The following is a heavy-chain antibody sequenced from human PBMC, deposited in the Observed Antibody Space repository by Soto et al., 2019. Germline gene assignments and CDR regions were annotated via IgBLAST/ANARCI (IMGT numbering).Heavy chain of an antibody. Sequence: QVQLEQSGPEVKKPGASVKVSCKASAYSFDTYGVSWVRQAPGQGLEWMGWISGYNGQTNYAQKFRGRVTLTTDTSTSTAYMELRSLRSDDTAIYYCARDGRKPLWTAGQTAMDVWGQGTTVTVSS. V-gene: IGHV1-18*04. D-gene: IGHD2-21*02. CDR1: AYSFDTYG. J-gene: IGHJ6*02. CDR2: ISGYNGQT. CDR3: ARDGRKPLWTAGQTAMDV.